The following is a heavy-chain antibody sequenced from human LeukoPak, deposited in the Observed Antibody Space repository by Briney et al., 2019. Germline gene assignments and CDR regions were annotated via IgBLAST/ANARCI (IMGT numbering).Heavy chain of an antibody. V-gene: IGHV3-30-3*01. D-gene: IGHD3-22*01. CDR1: GFTFSGYA. Sequence: PGGSLRLSCAASGFTFSGYAMHWVRQAPGKGLEWVAVISYDGSNKYYADSVKGRFTISRDNSKNTLYLQMNSLRAEDTAVYYCARDQYLTYYDSSGYYSQFDYWGQGTLVTVSS. J-gene: IGHJ4*02. CDR3: ARDQYLTYYDSSGYYSQFDY. CDR2: ISYDGSNK.